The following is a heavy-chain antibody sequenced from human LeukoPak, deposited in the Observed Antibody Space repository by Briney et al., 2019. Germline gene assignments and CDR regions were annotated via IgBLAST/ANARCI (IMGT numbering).Heavy chain of an antibody. CDR2: MSHDGRNK. D-gene: IGHD6-19*01. V-gene: IGHV3-30*04. J-gene: IGHJ2*01. CDR3: ARDRFPSTGWYWYFDL. CDR1: GFTFNTYA. Sequence: PGGSLRLSCAASGFTFNTYAIHWVRQAPGKGLEWVAIMSHDGRNKYYADSVKGRFTISRDNSMNTLYLQANSLRVEDTAVYYCARDRFPSTGWYWYFDLWGRGTLVTVSS.